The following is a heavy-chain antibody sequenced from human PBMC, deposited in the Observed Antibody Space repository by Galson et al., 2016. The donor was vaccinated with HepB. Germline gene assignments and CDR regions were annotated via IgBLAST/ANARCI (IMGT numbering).Heavy chain of an antibody. Sequence: SLRLSCAASGFSFSSYSMNWVRQAPGKGLEWVSFISGGSSDIYYADSVKGRFTISRDNAKNSLYLQMYSLRAEDTAVYHCVPRWVHLNGLFQLDHWGQGTLVTVSS. CDR1: GFSFSSYS. CDR2: ISGGSSDI. J-gene: IGHJ4*02. V-gene: IGHV3-21*01. D-gene: IGHD5-24*01. CDR3: VPRWVHLNGLFQLDH.